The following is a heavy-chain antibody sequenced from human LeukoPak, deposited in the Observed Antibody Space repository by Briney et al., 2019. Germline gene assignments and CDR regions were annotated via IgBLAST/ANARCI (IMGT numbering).Heavy chain of an antibody. CDR2: LYSGGST. CDR3: ARDDSSGYYRFRF. CDR1: GFTVSSNY. D-gene: IGHD3-22*01. V-gene: IGHV3-53*01. Sequence: PGGSLRLSCAASGFTVSSNYMNWVRQAPGKGLEWVSVLYSGGSTYYADSVKGRFTISRDNSKNTLYLQMDSLRVGDTAVYYCARDDSSGYYRFRFWGQGTLVTVSS. J-gene: IGHJ4*02.